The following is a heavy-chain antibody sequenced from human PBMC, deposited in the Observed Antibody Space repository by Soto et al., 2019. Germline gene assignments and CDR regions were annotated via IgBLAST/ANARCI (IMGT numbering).Heavy chain of an antibody. V-gene: IGHV1-69*01. D-gene: IGHD2-2*01. Sequence: QVQLVQSGAEVKKPGSSVKVSCKASGGTFSSYCISWVRQAPGQGLEWMGGIIPISGTANYAQKFQGRVTITADESTSTAYMERISLRSEDTSVYYCARSQGSSTSLEIYYYYYYGMDVWGQGTTVTVSS. J-gene: IGHJ6*02. CDR2: IIPISGTA. CDR3: ARSQGSSTSLEIYYYYYYGMDV. CDR1: GGTFSSYC.